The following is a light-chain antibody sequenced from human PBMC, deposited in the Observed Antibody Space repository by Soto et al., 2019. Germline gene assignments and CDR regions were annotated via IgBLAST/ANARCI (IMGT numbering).Light chain of an antibody. CDR2: DAS. V-gene: IGKV3-11*01. CDR1: QSVSSY. J-gene: IGKJ2*01. Sequence: PGERATLSCRASQSVSSYLAWYQQKPGQAPRLLIYDASNRATGIPARFSGSGSGTDFTLTISSLEPEDFAVYYCQQRSNWPLMYTFGQGTKLEIK. CDR3: QQRSNWPLMYT.